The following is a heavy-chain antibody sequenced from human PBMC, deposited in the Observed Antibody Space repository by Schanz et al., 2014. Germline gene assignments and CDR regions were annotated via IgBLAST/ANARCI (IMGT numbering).Heavy chain of an antibody. CDR3: AKGRFGELSAFDI. CDR2: ISYGTSYI. CDR1: GFNFSSYS. D-gene: IGHD3-10*01. J-gene: IGHJ3*02. V-gene: IGHV3-21*04. Sequence: EVHLLESGGGLVPPGGSLRLSCAASGFNFSSYSLNWVRQAPGKGLEWVSSISYGTSYIYYAESVKGRFTISRDNAKNTLYLQMNSLRAEDTAVYYCAKGRFGELSAFDIWGQGTMVTVSS.